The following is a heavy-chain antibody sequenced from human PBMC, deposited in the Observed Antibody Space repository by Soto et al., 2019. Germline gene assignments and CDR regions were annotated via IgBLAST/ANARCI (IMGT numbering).Heavy chain of an antibody. CDR2: ISGSGGST. CDR1: GFTFSSYA. D-gene: IGHD2-2*01. V-gene: IGHV3-23*01. CDR3: AKDQVPAAEAGDAFDI. Sequence: EVQLLESGGGLVQPGGSLRLSCAASGFTFSSYAMSWGRQAPGKGLGGGSAISGSGGSTYYADSVKGRFTISRDNSKNTLYLQMNSLRAEDTAVYYCAKDQVPAAEAGDAFDIWGQGTMVTVSS. J-gene: IGHJ3*02.